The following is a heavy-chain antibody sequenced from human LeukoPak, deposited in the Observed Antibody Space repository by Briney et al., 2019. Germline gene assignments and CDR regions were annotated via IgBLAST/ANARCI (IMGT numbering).Heavy chain of an antibody. CDR1: GGSISSSNW. J-gene: IGHJ5*02. Sequence: SGTLSLTCAVSGGSISSSNWWSWVRQPPGKGLEWIGEIYHSGSTNYNPSLKSRVTISVNKSKNQFSLKLSSVTAADTAVYYCARDPGSTINWFDPWGQGTLVTVSS. D-gene: IGHD6-13*01. V-gene: IGHV4-4*02. CDR2: IYHSGST. CDR3: ARDPGSTINWFDP.